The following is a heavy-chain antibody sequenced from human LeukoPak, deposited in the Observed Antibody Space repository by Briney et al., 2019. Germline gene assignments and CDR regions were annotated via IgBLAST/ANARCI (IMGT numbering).Heavy chain of an antibody. CDR3: ARGARRICSSTSCPFDP. D-gene: IGHD2-2*01. Sequence: GGSLRLSCAASGFTVSSNYMSWVRQAPGKGLECVSVIYSSGNTYYADSVKGRFTISRDNSKNTLYLQMNSLRAEDTAVYYCARGARRICSSTSCPFDPWGQGTLVTVSS. CDR1: GFTVSSNY. J-gene: IGHJ5*02. V-gene: IGHV3-53*01. CDR2: IYSSGNT.